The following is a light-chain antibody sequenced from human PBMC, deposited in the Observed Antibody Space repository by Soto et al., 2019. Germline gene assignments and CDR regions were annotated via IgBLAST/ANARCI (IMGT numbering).Light chain of an antibody. J-gene: IGKJ5*01. CDR1: QSVNNNY. CDR2: GAS. CDR3: QQYGSSPT. Sequence: EIVLTQSPGTLSLSPGDRATLSCEASQSVNNNYLAWYQHKPGQAPRLLIYGASRRAPGIPDRLTGSGSGTDFTLTISRLEPEDSAIYYCQQYGSSPTFGQGTRLEIK. V-gene: IGKV3-20*01.